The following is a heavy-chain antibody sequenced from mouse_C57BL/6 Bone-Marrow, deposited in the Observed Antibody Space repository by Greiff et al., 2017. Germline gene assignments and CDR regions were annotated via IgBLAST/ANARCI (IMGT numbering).Heavy chain of an antibody. V-gene: IGHV14-2*01. CDR2: IDPEDGET. J-gene: IGHJ4*01. Sequence: VQLQQSGAELVKPGASVKLSCTASGFNINDYYMHWVKQRTEQGLEWIGRIDPEDGETKYAPTFQGKATITADTSSNTAYLQLSSLTSEDTAVYYCASQIYYDAMDYWGQGTSVTVSS. D-gene: IGHD2-1*01. CDR1: GFNINDYY. CDR3: ASQIYYDAMDY.